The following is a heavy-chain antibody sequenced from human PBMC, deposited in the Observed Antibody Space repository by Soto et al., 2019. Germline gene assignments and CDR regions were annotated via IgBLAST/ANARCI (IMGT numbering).Heavy chain of an antibody. J-gene: IGHJ1*01. D-gene: IGHD6-19*01. CDR2: ISGSGDST. CDR1: GGSISSGGYS. V-gene: IGHV3-23*01. CDR3: AKGVPGIAVAGTGYFQH. Sequence: LSLTCAVSGGSISSGGYSWSWVRQAPGKGLEWVSGISGSGDSTYYADSVKGRFTISRDNSKNTLYLQMNSLRAEDTAVYYCAKGVPGIAVAGTGYFQHWGQGTLVTVSS.